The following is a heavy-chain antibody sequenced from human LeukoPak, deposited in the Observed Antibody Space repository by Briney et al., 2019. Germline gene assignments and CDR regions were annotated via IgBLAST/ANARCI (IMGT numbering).Heavy chain of an antibody. Sequence: ASVKVSCKASGYTFTGYYMHWVRQAPGQGLEWMGRINPNSGGTNYAQKFQGRVTMTRDTSISTAYMELSRLRSDDTAVYYCARDRFEAAHFDYRGQGTLVTVSS. CDR2: INPNSGGT. D-gene: IGHD6-13*01. J-gene: IGHJ4*02. CDR1: GYTFTGYY. V-gene: IGHV1-2*06. CDR3: ARDRFEAAHFDY.